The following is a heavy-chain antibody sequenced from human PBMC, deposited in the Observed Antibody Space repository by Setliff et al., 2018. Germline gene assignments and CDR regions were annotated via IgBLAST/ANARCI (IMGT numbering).Heavy chain of an antibody. J-gene: IGHJ3*01. CDR2: INTKTATP. D-gene: IGHD2-21*01. V-gene: IGHV7-4-1*01. Sequence: GASVKVSCKASGYIFTSYGFSWVRQAPGQGLEWMGWINTKTATPSYAQGFTGRFVFSLDTSASTAHLQIDSLTSEDTAVYYCARDLPTEYETIRDTFDVWGQGTKVAVSS. CDR3: ARDLPTEYETIRDTFDV. CDR1: GYIFTSYG.